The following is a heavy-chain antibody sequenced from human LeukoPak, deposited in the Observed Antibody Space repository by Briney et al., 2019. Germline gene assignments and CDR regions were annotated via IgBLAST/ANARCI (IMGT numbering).Heavy chain of an antibody. J-gene: IGHJ5*02. D-gene: IGHD5-12*01. CDR1: GGYISSDTYY. CDR2: IYISGTT. V-gene: IGHV4-61*02. CDR3: AGYPRVATAYTCYDP. Sequence: PSQTLSLTCTVSGGYISSDTYYWSWIRHPAGKGLEWIGRIYISGTTNYNPSLKSRVTMSVDTSKNQFSLELTSVTTADTAVYYCAGYPRVATAYTCYDPWGQGILVTVSS.